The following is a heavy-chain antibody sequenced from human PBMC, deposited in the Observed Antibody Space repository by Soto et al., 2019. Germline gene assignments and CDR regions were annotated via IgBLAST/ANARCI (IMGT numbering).Heavy chain of an antibody. CDR2: ISYSGTT. D-gene: IGHD5-12*01. J-gene: IGHJ4*02. CDR3: VREVVALSRGFDY. Sequence: SETLSLTCTVSGGSISNGDYYWTWIRQPPGKGLEWIGYISYSGTTYYKPSLKSRVAISVDTSRNQFSLKLTSVTAADTAMYYCVREVVALSRGFDYWGQGTLVTVSS. V-gene: IGHV4-30-4*01. CDR1: GGSISNGDYY.